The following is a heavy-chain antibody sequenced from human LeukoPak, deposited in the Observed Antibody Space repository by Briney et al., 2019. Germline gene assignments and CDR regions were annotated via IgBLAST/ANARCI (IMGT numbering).Heavy chain of an antibody. CDR2: IHSGGST. CDR1: GFTASSNY. Sequence: PGGSLRLSCAASGFTASSNYINWVRQAPGKGLEWVSVIHSGGSTYYADSVKGRFTISRDNSKNTLYLQMNSLRAEDTAVYYCARDRNRGYWGGGDGMDVWGQGTTVTVSS. CDR3: ARDRNRGYWGGGDGMDV. D-gene: IGHD5-18*01. J-gene: IGHJ6*02. V-gene: IGHV3-53*01.